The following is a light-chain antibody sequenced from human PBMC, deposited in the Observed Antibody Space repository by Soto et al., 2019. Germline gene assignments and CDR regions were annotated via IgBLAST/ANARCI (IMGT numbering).Light chain of an antibody. J-gene: IGKJ5*01. CDR1: QTISSW. V-gene: IGKV1-5*03. CDR2: KAS. Sequence: DIQMPPSPSTLSGSVGDRVTITCRASQTISSWLAWYQKKPGKDPKILIYKASTLKSGVPSRFSGSGSGTEFNLTISSLQPEDFATYYCQQANSFTFTFGQGTKVDIK. CDR3: QQANSFTFT.